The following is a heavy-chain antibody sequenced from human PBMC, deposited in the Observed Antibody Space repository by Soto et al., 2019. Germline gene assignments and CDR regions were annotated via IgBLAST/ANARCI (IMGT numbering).Heavy chain of an antibody. CDR2: IKSKTDGGTT. Sequence: PGGSLRLSCAASGFTFSNAWMNWVRQAPGKGLEWVGRIKSKTDGGTTDYAAPVKGRFTISRDDSKNTLYLQMNSLKTEDTAVYYCTTGMIHYYDSSGYYYVLDYYYYGMDVWGQGTTVTVSS. J-gene: IGHJ6*02. CDR1: GFTFSNAW. CDR3: TTGMIHYYDSSGYYYVLDYYYYGMDV. D-gene: IGHD3-22*01. V-gene: IGHV3-15*07.